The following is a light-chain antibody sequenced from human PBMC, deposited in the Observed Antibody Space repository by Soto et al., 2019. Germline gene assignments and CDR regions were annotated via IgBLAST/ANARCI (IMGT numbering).Light chain of an antibody. CDR2: EVN. V-gene: IGLV2-18*01. CDR3: AAWDDSLSGEV. Sequence: QSALSQPASVSGSPGQSITISCTGTSSDIGSYNRVSWYQQPPGTAPKLIIYEVNNRPSGVPDRFSGSKSGNTASLTISGLQAEDEADYYCAAWDDSLSGEVFGTGTKVTVL. CDR1: SSDIGSYNR. J-gene: IGLJ1*01.